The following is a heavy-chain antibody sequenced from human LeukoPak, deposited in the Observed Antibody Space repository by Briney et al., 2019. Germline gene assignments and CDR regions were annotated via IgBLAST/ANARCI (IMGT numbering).Heavy chain of an antibody. CDR2: ISWNSGSI. D-gene: IGHD5-18*01. V-gene: IGHV3-9*01. Sequence: GRSLRLSCAASGFTFDDYAMHWVRQAPGKGLEWVSGISWNSGSIGYADSVKGRFTIPRDNAKNSLYLQMNSLRAEDTALYYCAKDRAAMVLGWFDPWGQETLVTVSS. CDR3: AKDRAAMVLGWFDP. J-gene: IGHJ5*02. CDR1: GFTFDDYA.